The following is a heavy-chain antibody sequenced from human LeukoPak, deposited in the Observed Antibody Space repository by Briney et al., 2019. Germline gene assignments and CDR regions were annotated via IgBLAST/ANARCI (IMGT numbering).Heavy chain of an antibody. D-gene: IGHD5-12*01. J-gene: IGHJ4*02. CDR3: ATGDIVATVSYFDY. Sequence: PGGSLRLSCSASGFTFSTYSMSWVRRAPGKGLEWVANIKQDGSGKYYVDSVKGRFTISRDNSKNTLYLQMNSLRAEDTAVYYCATGDIVATVSYFDYWGQGTLVTVSS. V-gene: IGHV3-7*03. CDR1: GFTFSTYS. CDR2: IKQDGSGK.